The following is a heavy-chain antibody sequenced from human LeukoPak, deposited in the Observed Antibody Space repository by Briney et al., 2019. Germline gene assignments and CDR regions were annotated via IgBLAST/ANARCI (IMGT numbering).Heavy chain of an antibody. D-gene: IGHD4-23*01. CDR3: ARAPGLTTVVMGAFDI. J-gene: IGHJ3*02. CDR1: GGTFSCYT. Sequence: ASVKVSYKASGGTFSCYTISWVRQAPGQGLEWMGRIIPILGIANYAQKFQGRVTITADKSTSTAYMELSSLRSEDTAVYYCARAPGLTTVVMGAFDIWGQGTMVTVSS. V-gene: IGHV1-69*02. CDR2: IIPILGIA.